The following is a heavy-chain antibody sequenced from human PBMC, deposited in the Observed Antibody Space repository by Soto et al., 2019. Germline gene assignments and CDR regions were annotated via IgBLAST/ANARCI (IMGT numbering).Heavy chain of an antibody. V-gene: IGHV3-30*18. CDR2: ISYDGSNK. CDR1: GFTFSSYG. CDR3: AKDSQRYFDWLAAKYFDY. J-gene: IGHJ4*02. D-gene: IGHD3-9*01. Sequence: GGSLRLSCAASGFTFSSYGMHWVRQAPGKGLEWVAVISYDGSNKYYADSVKGRFTISRDNSKNTLYLQMNSLRAEDTAVYYCAKDSQRYFDWLAAKYFDYWGQGTLVTVSS.